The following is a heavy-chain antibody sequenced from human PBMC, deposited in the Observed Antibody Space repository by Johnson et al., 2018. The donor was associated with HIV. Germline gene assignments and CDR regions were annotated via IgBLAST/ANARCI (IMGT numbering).Heavy chain of an antibody. CDR3: ARAIAAAGTVGVDAFDI. J-gene: IGHJ3*02. V-gene: IGHV3-7*01. Sequence: MLLVESGGGLVKPGGSLRLSCAASGFTFEDYGMSWVRQPPGKGLEWVANIKQDGSEKYYVDSVKGRFTISRDNAKNSLYLQMNSLRADDTAVYYCARAIAAAGTVGVDAFDIWGQGTMVTVAS. CDR1: GFTFEDYG. D-gene: IGHD6-13*01. CDR2: IKQDGSEK.